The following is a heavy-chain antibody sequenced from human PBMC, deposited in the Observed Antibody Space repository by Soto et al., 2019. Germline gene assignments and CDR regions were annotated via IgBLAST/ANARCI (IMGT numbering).Heavy chain of an antibody. J-gene: IGHJ4*02. CDR2: IKSDGSSA. Sequence: PGGSLRLSCAASGFTFSSYWMHWVRQAPGKGLVWVSRIKSDGSSASYADSVKGRFTTSRDNAKNSLDQQMNSLRAEDTAVYFCARDFLNSAYNNSIVYWGQGTLVTVSS. CDR1: GFTFSSYW. V-gene: IGHV3-74*01. CDR3: ARDFLNSAYNNSIVY. D-gene: IGHD5-12*01.